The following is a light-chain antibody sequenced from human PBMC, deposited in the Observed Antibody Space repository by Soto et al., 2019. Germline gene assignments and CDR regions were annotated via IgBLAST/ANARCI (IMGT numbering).Light chain of an antibody. CDR1: NIGSKS. CDR2: YDS. Sequence: SYELTQPPSVSVAPGKTARITCGGNNIGSKSVHWYQQKPGQAPVLVIYYDSDRPSGIPERFSGSNSGNTATLTISRVEAGDEADYYCQLWDSSSDHAVFGGGTKLTVL. CDR3: QLWDSSSDHAV. J-gene: IGLJ7*01. V-gene: IGLV3-21*04.